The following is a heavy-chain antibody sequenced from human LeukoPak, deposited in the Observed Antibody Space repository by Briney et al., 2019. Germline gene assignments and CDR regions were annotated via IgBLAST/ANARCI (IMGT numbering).Heavy chain of an antibody. V-gene: IGHV3-23*01. CDR1: GFTFSSYA. Sequence: GGSLRLSCAASGFTFSSYAMSWVRQAPGKGLEGVSAISGSGGSTYYADSVKGRFTISRDNSKNTLYLQMNSLRAEDTAVYYCAKDGGYCTNGVCYKGAFDIWGQGTMVTVSS. D-gene: IGHD2-8*01. CDR2: ISGSGGST. J-gene: IGHJ3*02. CDR3: AKDGGYCTNGVCYKGAFDI.